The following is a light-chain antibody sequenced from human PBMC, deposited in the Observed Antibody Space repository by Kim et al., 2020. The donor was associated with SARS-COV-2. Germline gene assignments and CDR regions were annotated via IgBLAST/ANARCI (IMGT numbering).Light chain of an antibody. J-gene: IGLJ3*02. Sequence: GQKVASSCSGSSSNTGSLFVYWRQQLPGTAPKLVIHENSQRPSGVHDRFSGSKSGPSASLAISGLRSEDEGDYYCAAWDDTLHAWVFGGGTQLTVL. V-gene: IGLV1-47*01. CDR1: SSNTGSLF. CDR3: AAWDDTLHAWV. CDR2: ENS.